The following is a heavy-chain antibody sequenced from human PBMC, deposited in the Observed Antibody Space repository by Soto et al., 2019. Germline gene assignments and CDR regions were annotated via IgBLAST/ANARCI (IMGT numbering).Heavy chain of an antibody. CDR1: GYSFTDYH. Sequence: ASVKVSCKASGYSFTDYHIHWVRQAPGQGLEWLGRINPKSGGTSTAQKFQGWVTMTTDTSISTASMELTRLTSDDTAIHYCARGDSTDCSNGVCSFFYNHDMDVWGQGTTVTVSS. CDR2: INPKSGGT. D-gene: IGHD2-8*01. J-gene: IGHJ6*02. CDR3: ARGDSTDCSNGVCSFFYNHDMDV. V-gene: IGHV1-2*04.